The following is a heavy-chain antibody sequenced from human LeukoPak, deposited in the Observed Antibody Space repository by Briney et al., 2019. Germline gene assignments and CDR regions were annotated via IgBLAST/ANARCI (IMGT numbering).Heavy chain of an antibody. CDR2: MNPNSGDT. Sequence: ASVKVSCKASGSTFSSYDISWVRQATGQGLEWMGWMNPNSGDTGYTPRLQGRVTMTRDTSISTAYMELSSLRSEDTAVYYCARGPYGTGSHFDFWGQGTLVTVSS. D-gene: IGHD3-10*01. CDR3: ARGPYGTGSHFDF. V-gene: IGHV1-8*02. J-gene: IGHJ4*02. CDR1: GSTFSSYD.